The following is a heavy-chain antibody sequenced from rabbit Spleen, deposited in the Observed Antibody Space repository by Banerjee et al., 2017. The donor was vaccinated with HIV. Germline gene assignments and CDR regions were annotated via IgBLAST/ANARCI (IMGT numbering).Heavy chain of an antibody. CDR1: GVSFSDKDV. CDR3: ARDEVYADYAGFGYATLHDFNL. D-gene: IGHD6-1*01. J-gene: IGHJ4*01. Sequence: EQLEESGGGLVKPEGSLTLTCKASGVSFSDKDVMCWVRQAPGKGLEWIACINTITGKSVYASWAKGRFTISSHNAQNTLYLQLSSLTAADTATYFCARDEVYADYAGFGYATLHDFNLWGPGTL. CDR2: INTITGKS. V-gene: IGHV1S45*01.